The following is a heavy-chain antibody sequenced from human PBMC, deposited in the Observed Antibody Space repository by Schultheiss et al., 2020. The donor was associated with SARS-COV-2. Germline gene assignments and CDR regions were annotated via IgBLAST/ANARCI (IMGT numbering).Heavy chain of an antibody. Sequence: GGSLRLSCAASGFTFSSYWMHWVRQAPGKGLVWVSRINSDGSSTSYADSVKGRFTISRDNAKNTLYLQMNSLRAEDTAVYYCARDAYYDFWSGYVGFDPWGQGTLVTVSS. V-gene: IGHV3-74*01. CDR3: ARDAYYDFWSGYVGFDP. CDR1: GFTFSSYW. D-gene: IGHD3-3*01. J-gene: IGHJ5*02. CDR2: INSDGSST.